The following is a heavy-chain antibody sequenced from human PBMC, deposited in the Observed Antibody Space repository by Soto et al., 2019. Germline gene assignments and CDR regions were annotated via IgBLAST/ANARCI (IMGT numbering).Heavy chain of an antibody. D-gene: IGHD6-19*01. CDR3: ATGVPGIAVAGTGYFQH. V-gene: IGHV3-23*01. Sequence: EVQLLESGGGLVQPGGSLRLSCAASGFTFSSYAMSWVRQAPGKGLEWVSGISGSGDSTYYADSVKGRFTISRDNSKKTVYLQLNSLRADDTAVYYCATGVPGIAVAGTGYFQHWGQGTLITVSS. CDR2: ISGSGDST. J-gene: IGHJ1*01. CDR1: GFTFSSYA.